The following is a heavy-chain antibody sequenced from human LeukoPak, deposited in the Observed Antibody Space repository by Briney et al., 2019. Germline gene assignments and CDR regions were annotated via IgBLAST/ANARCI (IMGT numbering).Heavy chain of an antibody. V-gene: IGHV3-11*04. CDR3: ARDVGTSSNWYDP. D-gene: IGHD6-6*01. Sequence: GGSLRLSCAASGFTFSHYYMSWIRQAPGKGLEWVSYISSSGSTIYYADSVRGRFTISRDNTKNSLFLQMNSLRAEDTAIYYCARDVGTSSNWYDPWGQGTLVTVSS. J-gene: IGHJ5*02. CDR1: GFTFSHYY. CDR2: ISSSGSTI.